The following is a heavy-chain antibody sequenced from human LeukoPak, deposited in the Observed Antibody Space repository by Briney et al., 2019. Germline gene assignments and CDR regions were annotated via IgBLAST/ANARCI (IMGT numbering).Heavy chain of an antibody. J-gene: IGHJ4*02. CDR2: IYPGDSDT. V-gene: IGHV5-51*01. Sequence: GESLKISCKGSGYSFTSYWIGWVRQMPGKGLEWMGIIYPGDSDTRYSPSFQGQVTISADKSISTAYLQWSSLKASDTAMYYCARRSTMVRGVISLYYFDYWGQGTLVTVSS. CDR1: GYSFTSYW. D-gene: IGHD3-10*01. CDR3: ARRSTMVRGVISLYYFDY.